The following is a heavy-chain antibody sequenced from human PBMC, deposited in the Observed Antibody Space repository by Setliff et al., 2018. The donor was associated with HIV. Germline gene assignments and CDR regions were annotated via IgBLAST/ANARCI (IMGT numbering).Heavy chain of an antibody. CDR1: GYTFTDYF. J-gene: IGHJ3*02. CDR2: INPNSGAT. V-gene: IGHV1-2*02. Sequence: ASVKVSCKASGYTFTDYFVHWVRQAPGQGLEWMGWINPNSGATNYVQDFQGRVTMTRDTSVSSAYMELSRVRSDDTAVYYCAREELRGTKVFDIWGQGTMVTVSS. CDR3: AREELRGTKVFDI. D-gene: IGHD3-10*01.